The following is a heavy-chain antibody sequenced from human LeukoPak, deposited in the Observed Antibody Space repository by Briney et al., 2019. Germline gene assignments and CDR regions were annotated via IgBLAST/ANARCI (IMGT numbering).Heavy chain of an antibody. J-gene: IGHJ4*02. D-gene: IGHD6-19*01. CDR1: GYSFTSYW. CDR2: IYPGDSDT. V-gene: IGHV5-51*01. Sequence: GESLKISCKGSGYSFTSYWIGWVRQMPGKGLEWMGIIYPGDSDTRYSPSFQGQVTISADKSISTAYLQWSSLKASGTAMYYCARQIIAVAGTGATDYWGQGTLVTVSS. CDR3: ARQIIAVAGTGATDY.